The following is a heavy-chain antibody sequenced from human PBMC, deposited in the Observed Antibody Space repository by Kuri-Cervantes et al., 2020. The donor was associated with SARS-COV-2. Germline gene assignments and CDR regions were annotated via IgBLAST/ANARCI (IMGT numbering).Heavy chain of an antibody. V-gene: IGHV3-48*03. D-gene: IGHD2-15*01. CDR3: TRMSSGGSPDY. Sequence: GESLKISFVAPGFNFSSYEMNWVRQAPGRGLEWVSYISSSGSTIYYADAVKGRFTISRDNAKNSLYLQMSSLRVEDTAVYYCTRMSSGGSPDYWGQGTLVTVSS. CDR2: ISSSGSTI. J-gene: IGHJ4*02. CDR1: GFNFSSYE.